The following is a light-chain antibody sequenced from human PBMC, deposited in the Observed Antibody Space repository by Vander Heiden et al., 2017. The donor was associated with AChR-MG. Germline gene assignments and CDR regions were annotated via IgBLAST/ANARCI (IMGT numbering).Light chain of an antibody. CDR1: LSNIGYSY. CDR3: GTWDDSLSAFV. J-gene: IGLJ1*01. CDR2: DND. Sequence: QSVLTQPPSVSAAPGQKVAISCSGRLSNIGYSYVSWYQRLPGTAPKLLIYDNDQRPSGIPDRFSGSKSGPSATLGITGLQTGDEAEYFCGTWDDSLSAFVFGTGTKVTVL. V-gene: IGLV1-51*01.